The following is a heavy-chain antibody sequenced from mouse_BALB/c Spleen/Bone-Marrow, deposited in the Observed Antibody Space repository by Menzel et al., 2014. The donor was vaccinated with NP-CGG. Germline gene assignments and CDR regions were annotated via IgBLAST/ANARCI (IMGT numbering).Heavy chain of an antibody. J-gene: IGHJ2*01. CDR3: ARGGYGFPFDY. Sequence: EVQVVESGPGLVKPSQSLSLTCSVTGYSITSGCYWNWIRQFPGNKLEWVGYISYDGSNNYNPSLKNRISITRDTSKNQFFLKLNSVTTEDTATYYCARGGYGFPFDYWGQGTTLTVSS. D-gene: IGHD2-10*02. CDR2: ISYDGSN. CDR1: GYSITSGCY. V-gene: IGHV3-6*02.